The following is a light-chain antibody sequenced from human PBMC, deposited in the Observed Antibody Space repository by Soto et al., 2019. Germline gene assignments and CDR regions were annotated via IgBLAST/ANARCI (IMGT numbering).Light chain of an antibody. Sequence: AIRMTQSPSSFSASSGDRVTITCRASQGIRSYLAWYQQKPGKAPNLLIYAASTLQSGVPSRFSGNGSGTDFTLTISCLQSEDFATYYCQQYYSYPPGFGRGTRLEIK. CDR3: QQYYSYPPG. CDR1: QGIRSY. V-gene: IGKV1-8*01. CDR2: AAS. J-gene: IGKJ5*01.